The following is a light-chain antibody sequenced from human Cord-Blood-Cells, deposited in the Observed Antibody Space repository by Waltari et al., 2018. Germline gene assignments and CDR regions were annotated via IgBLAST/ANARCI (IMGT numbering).Light chain of an antibody. J-gene: IGKJ3*01. CDR3: QQSYSTPFT. CDR1: QSISSY. V-gene: IGKV1-39*01. Sequence: IQMTHSPSPLSASVGDRVTTTCPASQSISSYLNWYQQKPGKAPKLLIYAASSLQSGVPSRFSGSGSGTDFTLTISSLQPEDFATYYCQQSYSTPFTFGPGTKVDIK. CDR2: AAS.